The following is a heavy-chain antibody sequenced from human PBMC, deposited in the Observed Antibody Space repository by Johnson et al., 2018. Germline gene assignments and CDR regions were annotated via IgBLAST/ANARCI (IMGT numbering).Heavy chain of an antibody. J-gene: IGHJ6*02. CDR1: GFTFSSYG. D-gene: IGHD3-3*01. CDR2: IWYDGSNK. V-gene: IGHV3-33*01. Sequence: VQLVETGGGVVQPGRSLRLSCAASGFTFSSYGMHWVRQAPGKGLEWVAVIWYDGSNKYYADSVKGRFTISRDNSKNTLYLQMNSLRAGDTAVYYCARDPAIGVAIALYGMDVWGQGTTVTVSS. CDR3: ARDPAIGVAIALYGMDV.